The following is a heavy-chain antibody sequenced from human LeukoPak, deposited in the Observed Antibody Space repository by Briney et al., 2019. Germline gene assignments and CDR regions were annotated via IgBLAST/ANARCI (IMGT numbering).Heavy chain of an antibody. D-gene: IGHD6-13*01. V-gene: IGHV4-61*08. Sequence: SETLSLTCSVSGGSISGGSISGYHWSWIRQPPGKGLELIAYMHYSGPTHYNPSLKSRVSISVDTSRKQISLELTSVTAADTAVYYWAREGSRFRQQVVLPPDAQNGYYFDFWGQGTLVTVSS. CDR3: AREGSRFRQQVVLPPDAQNGYYFDF. CDR1: GGSISGGSISGYH. CDR2: MHYSGPT. J-gene: IGHJ4*02.